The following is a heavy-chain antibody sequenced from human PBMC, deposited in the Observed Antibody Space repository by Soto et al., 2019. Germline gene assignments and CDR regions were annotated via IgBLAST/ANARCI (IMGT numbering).Heavy chain of an antibody. D-gene: IGHD3-3*01. CDR1: GGSISSYY. V-gene: IGHV4-59*01. Sequence: SETLSLTCTVSGGSISSYYWSWIRQPPGKGLEWIGYIYYSGSTNYNPSLKSRVTISVDTSKNQFSLKLGSVTAADTAVYYCARGGGYGYDFWSGYYRFNWFDPWGQGTLVTVSS. CDR3: ARGGGYGYDFWSGYYRFNWFDP. J-gene: IGHJ5*02. CDR2: IYYSGST.